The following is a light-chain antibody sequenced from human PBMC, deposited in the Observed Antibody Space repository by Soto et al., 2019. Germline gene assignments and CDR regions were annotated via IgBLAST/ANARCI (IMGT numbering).Light chain of an antibody. CDR1: EDVSSK. CDR2: DAS. CDR3: LQYDTWPPGT. Sequence: IFMTQSPATLPVSPGGRATLSCRASEDVSSKLAWYQQKPGRPPRLVIYDASTRATGIPGRFSGSGSGKDFTLTISGLESEDFAMYYCLQYDTWPPGTFGQGTKVEI. V-gene: IGKV3-15*01. J-gene: IGKJ1*01.